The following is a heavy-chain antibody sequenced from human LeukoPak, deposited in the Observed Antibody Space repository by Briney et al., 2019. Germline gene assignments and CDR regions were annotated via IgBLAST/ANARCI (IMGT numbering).Heavy chain of an antibody. CDR2: ISSSGTTI. CDR1: GFTFSSYA. D-gene: IGHD6-13*01. CDR3: AREDHSSSSYFYFYGMDV. V-gene: IGHV3-48*03. Sequence: GGSLRLSCAASGFTFSSYAMNWVRQAPGKGLEWVSYISSSGTTIYYADSVKGRFTISRDNAKNSLYLQMNSLRAVDTAVYYCAREDHSSSSYFYFYGMDVWGQGTTVTVSS. J-gene: IGHJ6*02.